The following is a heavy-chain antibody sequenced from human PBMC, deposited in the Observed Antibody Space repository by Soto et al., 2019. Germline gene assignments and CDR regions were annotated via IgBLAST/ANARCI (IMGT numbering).Heavy chain of an antibody. D-gene: IGHD3-10*01. CDR1: GYTFTSYG. J-gene: IGHJ4*02. CDR3: ARGGALVKYGSGSYLVY. CDR2: ISAYNGNT. Sequence: EASVKVSCKASGYTFTSYGISWVRQAPGQGLEWMGWISAYNGNTNYAQKLQGRVTMTTDTPTNTAYMELRSLRSDDTAVYYCARGGALVKYGSGSYLVYWGQGTLVTVSS. V-gene: IGHV1-18*01.